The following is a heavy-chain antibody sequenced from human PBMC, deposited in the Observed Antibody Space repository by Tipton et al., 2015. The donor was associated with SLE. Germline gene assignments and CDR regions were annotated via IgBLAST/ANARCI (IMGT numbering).Heavy chain of an antibody. V-gene: IGHV4-59*11. CDR2: IHYSGTT. D-gene: IGHD6-19*01. Sequence: TLSLTCTVSGDSIINHYWTWIRQPPGKGLEWIGYIHYSGTTTYNPSLNSRVTISMDTSKSQFSLKLNSVTAADTAVYYCARDWRDIGWYGGFDAWAQGTLVTVSS. J-gene: IGHJ4*02. CDR1: GDSIINHY. CDR3: ARDWRDIGWYGGFDA.